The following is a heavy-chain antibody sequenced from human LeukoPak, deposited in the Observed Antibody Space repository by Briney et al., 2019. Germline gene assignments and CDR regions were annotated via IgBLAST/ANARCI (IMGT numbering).Heavy chain of an antibody. CDR3: ARDTKRSRARWENLGIDP. J-gene: IGHJ5*02. CDR2: IITYNGNT. Sequence: ASVKVSCKASGYTFTSYGISWVRQAPGQGLQWMGYIITYNGNTNYAQKLQSRVTMTTDTSTSTAYMELRSLRSDDTAVYYCARDTKRSRARWENLGIDPWGQGTLVTVSS. CDR1: GYTFTSYG. V-gene: IGHV1-18*01. D-gene: IGHD3-16*01.